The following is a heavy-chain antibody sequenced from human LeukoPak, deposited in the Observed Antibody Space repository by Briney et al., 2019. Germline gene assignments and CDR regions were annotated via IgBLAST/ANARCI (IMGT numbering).Heavy chain of an antibody. V-gene: IGHV3-7*03. J-gene: IGHJ4*02. CDR1: GFIFNRFW. Sequence: GGSLRLSCAASGFIFNRFWMSWVRQAPGKGPEGVASINTDGSEKHYVGSVRGRFTISRDNAKNTLHLQMNSLRTEDTALYYCAREAYWGQGILVAVSS. CDR3: AREAY. CDR2: INTDGSEK.